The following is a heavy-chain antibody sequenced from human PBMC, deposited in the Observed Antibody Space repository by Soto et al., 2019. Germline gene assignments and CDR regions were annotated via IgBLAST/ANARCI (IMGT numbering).Heavy chain of an antibody. CDR2: ISAYNGNT. J-gene: IGHJ4*02. D-gene: IGHD3-3*01. Sequence: AFMKVSCKASGYTFTSYGISWVRQAPGQGLEWMGWISAYNGNTNYAQKLQGRVTMTTDTSTSTAYMELRSLRSDDTAVYYCARDQIYYDFWSGYYGGGRLIDYWGQGTLVTVSS. CDR3: ARDQIYYDFWSGYYGGGRLIDY. V-gene: IGHV1-18*01. CDR1: GYTFTSYG.